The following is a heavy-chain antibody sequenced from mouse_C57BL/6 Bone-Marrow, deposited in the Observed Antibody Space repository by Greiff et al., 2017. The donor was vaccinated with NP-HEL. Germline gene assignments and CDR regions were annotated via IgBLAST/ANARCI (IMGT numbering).Heavy chain of an antibody. V-gene: IGHV1-52*01. CDR3: ARRSLYDGQFAY. J-gene: IGHJ3*01. D-gene: IGHD2-3*01. Sequence: QVLLQQPGAELVRPGSSVKLSCKASGYTFTSYWMHWVQQRPIQGLEWIGNIDPSDSDTHYPQKVKDKATLTVDKSSSTAYMQLSSLTSEDSAVYYCARRSLYDGQFAYWGQGTLVTVSA. CDR1: GYTFTSYW. CDR2: IDPSDSDT.